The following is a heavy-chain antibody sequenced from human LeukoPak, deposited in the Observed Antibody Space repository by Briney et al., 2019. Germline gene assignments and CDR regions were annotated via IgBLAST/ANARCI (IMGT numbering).Heavy chain of an antibody. J-gene: IGHJ6*02. D-gene: IGHD6-13*01. CDR2: IYYSGST. V-gene: IGHV4-59*01. CDR3: ARETDSSYYYDTDV. Sequence: PSETLSFTCTVSGGSISGYFWSWIRQPPGKELEWIGYIYYSGSTNYNPFLKSRVSISIDTSKNQFSLRLSSVTAADTAVYYCARETDSSYYYDTDVWGQGITVTVSS. CDR1: GGSISGYF.